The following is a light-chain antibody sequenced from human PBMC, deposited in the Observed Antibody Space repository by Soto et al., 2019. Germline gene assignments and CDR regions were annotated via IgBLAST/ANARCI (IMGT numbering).Light chain of an antibody. J-gene: IGLJ2*01. Sequence: QSVLTQPPSASGTPGQRVTISCSGSSSNIGSNSVNWYQQLPGTAPKLLMYSSNQRPSGVPDRFSGSKSGTSASLAISGLQSEGEADYYCAAWDDSLNGVVFGGGTKVTVL. CDR1: SSNIGSNS. CDR2: SSN. CDR3: AAWDDSLNGVV. V-gene: IGLV1-44*01.